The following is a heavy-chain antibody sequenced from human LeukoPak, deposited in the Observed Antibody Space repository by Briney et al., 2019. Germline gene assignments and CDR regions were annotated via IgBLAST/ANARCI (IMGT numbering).Heavy chain of an antibody. CDR2: IKSKTDGGTT. J-gene: IGHJ4*02. V-gene: IGHV3-15*01. Sequence: PGGSLRLSCAASGFTFSNAWMSWVRQAPGKGLEWVGRIKSKTDGGTTDYAAPVKGRFTISRDDSKNTLYLQMNSLKTKDTAVYYCTTGKYYDILTGYYGFDYWGQGTLVTVSS. D-gene: IGHD3-9*01. CDR3: TTGKYYDILTGYYGFDY. CDR1: GFTFSNAW.